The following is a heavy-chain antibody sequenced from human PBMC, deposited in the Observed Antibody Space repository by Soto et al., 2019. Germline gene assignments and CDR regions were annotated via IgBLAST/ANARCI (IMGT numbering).Heavy chain of an antibody. J-gene: IGHJ6*02. CDR2: IIPIFGTA. CDR1: GGTFSSYA. D-gene: IGHD5-12*01. CDR3: ASPVATVYYYYGRDV. V-gene: IGHV1-69*05. Sequence: QVQLVQSGAEVKKPGSSVKVSCKASGGTFSSYAITWVRQAPGQGLEWMGGIIPIFGTADYAQTFQGRVTXPXAXSXXTAYVELSSLRSEDTAVYYCASPVATVYYYYGRDVWGQGTTVTVSS.